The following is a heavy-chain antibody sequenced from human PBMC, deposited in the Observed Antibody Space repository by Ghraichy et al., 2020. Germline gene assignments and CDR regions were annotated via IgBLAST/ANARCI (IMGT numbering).Heavy chain of an antibody. Sequence: GSLRLSCAVSGLTFSSYWMHWVRQAPGKGLVWVSRVNSDGTSTTYADSVKGRFTISRDNAKNTLFLQMNSLRAEDTAVYYCVSANPTIDYWGQGTLVTVSS. CDR1: GLTFSSYW. J-gene: IGHJ4*02. V-gene: IGHV3-74*01. D-gene: IGHD2-2*01. CDR2: VNSDGTST. CDR3: VSANPTIDY.